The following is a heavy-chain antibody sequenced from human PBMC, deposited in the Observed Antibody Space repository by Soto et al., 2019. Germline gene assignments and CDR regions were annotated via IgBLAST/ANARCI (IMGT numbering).Heavy chain of an antibody. J-gene: IGHJ6*02. CDR1: GFTFSSYG. CDR2: ISYDGSNK. D-gene: IGHD2-8*01. V-gene: IGHV3-30*03. CDR3: ARVSRYCTNGVCYGYYYGMDV. Sequence: LRLSCAASGFTFSSYGMHWVRQAPGKGLEWVAVISYDGSNKYYADSVKGRFTISRDNSKNTLYLQMNSLRAEDTAVYYCARVSRYCTNGVCYGYYYGMDVWGQGTTVTVSS.